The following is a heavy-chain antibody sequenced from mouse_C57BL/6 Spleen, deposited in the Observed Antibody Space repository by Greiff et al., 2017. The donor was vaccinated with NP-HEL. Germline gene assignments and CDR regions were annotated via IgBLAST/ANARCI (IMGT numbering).Heavy chain of an antibody. CDR3: AREGTPYAMDY. J-gene: IGHJ4*01. CDR2: ISSGSSTI. CDR1: GFTFSDYG. Sequence: EVQRVESGGGLVKPGGSLKLSCAASGFTFSDYGMHWVRQAPEKGLEWVAYISSGSSTIYYADTVKGRFPISRDNAKNTLFLQMTSLRSEDTAMYYCAREGTPYAMDYWGQGTSVTVSS. V-gene: IGHV5-17*01. D-gene: IGHD3-3*01.